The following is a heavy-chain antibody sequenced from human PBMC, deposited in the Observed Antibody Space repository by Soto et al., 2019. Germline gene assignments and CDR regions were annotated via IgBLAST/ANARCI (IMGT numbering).Heavy chain of an antibody. CDR2: ISGSGGST. CDR3: AKDAYYYDSSGYYGDAFDI. J-gene: IGHJ3*02. V-gene: IGHV3-23*01. D-gene: IGHD3-22*01. CDR1: GFTFSSYA. Sequence: GGSLRLSCAASGFTFSSYAMSWVRQAPGKGLEWVSAISGSGGSTYYADSEKGRFTISRDNSKNTLYLQMNSLRAEDTAVYYCAKDAYYYDSSGYYGDAFDIWGQGTMVTVSS.